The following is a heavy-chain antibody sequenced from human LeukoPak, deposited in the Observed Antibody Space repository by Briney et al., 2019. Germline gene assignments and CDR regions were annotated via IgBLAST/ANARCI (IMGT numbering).Heavy chain of an antibody. V-gene: IGHV1-18*01. CDR3: ARDRRWLQSYYFDY. CDR1: GYTFSSYG. CDR2: ISPYKGNT. J-gene: IGHJ4*02. Sequence: ASVKVSCKASGYTFSSYGISWARQAPGQGLEWMGWISPYKGNTNYAQKFQGRVTMTTDTSTNTAYVVLRSLRSDDTAVYYCARDRRWLQSYYFDYWGQGTLVTVSS. D-gene: IGHD5-24*01.